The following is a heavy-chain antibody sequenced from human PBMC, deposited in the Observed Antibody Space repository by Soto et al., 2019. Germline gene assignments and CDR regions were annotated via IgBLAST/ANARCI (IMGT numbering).Heavy chain of an antibody. CDR2: IYPGDSDT. CDR3: VRHGGSPVGGAFDY. Sequence: PGESLKISCKGSGYSFTSYWIGWVRQMAGKGPEWMGIIYPGDSDTRHSPSFQGQVTISADKSISTAYLQWTSLKASDTAMYYCVRHGGSPVGGAFDYWGQGTLVTVSS. J-gene: IGHJ4*02. D-gene: IGHD2-15*01. V-gene: IGHV5-51*01. CDR1: GYSFTSYW.